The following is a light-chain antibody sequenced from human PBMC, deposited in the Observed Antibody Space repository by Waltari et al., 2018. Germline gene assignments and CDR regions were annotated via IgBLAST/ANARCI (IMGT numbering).Light chain of an antibody. CDR2: GAS. J-gene: IGKJ2*03. Sequence: EVVMTQSPATLSVSPGERATLSCRASQSVSSNLAWYQQKPGQAPRLLIYGASTRATGIPTRFSGSGSGTEFTLKISRVEAEDVGVYYCVQGTNVPYSFGQGTKVEI. V-gene: IGKV3-15*01. CDR3: VQGTNVPYS. CDR1: QSVSSN.